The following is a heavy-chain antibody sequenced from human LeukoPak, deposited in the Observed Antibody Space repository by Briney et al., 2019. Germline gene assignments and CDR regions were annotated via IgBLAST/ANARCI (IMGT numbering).Heavy chain of an antibody. V-gene: IGHV3-23*01. J-gene: IGHJ4*02. CDR3: AGGLGYCTSTTCLLPFDY. Sequence: GGSLRLSCAASGFTFSSYAMSWVRQAPGKGLEWVSAISGSGGSTYYADSAKGRFTISRDNSKNTLYLQMNSLRAEDTAMYYCAGGLGYCTSTTCLLPFDYWGQGTLVTVSS. D-gene: IGHD2-2*01. CDR1: GFTFSSYA. CDR2: ISGSGGST.